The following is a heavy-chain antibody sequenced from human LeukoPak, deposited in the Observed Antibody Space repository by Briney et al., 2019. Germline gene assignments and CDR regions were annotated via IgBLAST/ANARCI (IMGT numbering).Heavy chain of an antibody. CDR3: ARPGGWELLEEGAFDI. D-gene: IGHD1-26*01. CDR1: GYTFTSYG. Sequence: GASVKVSCKASGYTFTSYGISWVRQAPGQGLEWMGWISAYNGNTNYAQKLQGRVTMTTDTSTSTVYMELRSLRSDDTAVYYCARPGGWELLEEGAFDIWGQGTMVTVSS. J-gene: IGHJ3*02. V-gene: IGHV1-18*01. CDR2: ISAYNGNT.